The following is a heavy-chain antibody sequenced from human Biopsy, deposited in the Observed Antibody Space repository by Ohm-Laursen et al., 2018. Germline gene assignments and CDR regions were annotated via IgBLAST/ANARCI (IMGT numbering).Heavy chain of an antibody. Sequence: SSAKVSCKASGYTFTSHDINWVRQATGQGLEWMGWMSPNTGNTVYAQRFQDRVTMTSDTSTGTAYMELTSLTSDDTAVYFCARWETTLGRSLDSWGQGTLVAVSS. J-gene: IGHJ4*02. V-gene: IGHV1-8*01. CDR3: ARWETTLGRSLDS. D-gene: IGHD1-26*01. CDR1: GYTFTSHD. CDR2: MSPNTGNT.